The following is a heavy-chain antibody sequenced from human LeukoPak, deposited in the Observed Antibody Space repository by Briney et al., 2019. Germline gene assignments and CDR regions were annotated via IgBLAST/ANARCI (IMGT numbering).Heavy chain of an antibody. J-gene: IGHJ4*02. V-gene: IGHV3-23*01. CDR3: AKTMGAIDHDY. CDR2: IGGSRGST. CDR1: GYTFSDFA. Sequence: PGGPLRLSCAASGYTFSDFAMSWVRQAPGKGLEWVSTIGGSRGSTYYADSVKGRFTISRDNSKHTLYLQMNSLRAEDTAVYYCAKTMGAIDHDYWGQGTLVTVSS. D-gene: IGHD2-2*02.